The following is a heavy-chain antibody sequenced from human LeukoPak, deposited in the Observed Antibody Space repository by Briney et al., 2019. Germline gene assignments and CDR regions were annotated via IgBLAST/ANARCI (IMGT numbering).Heavy chain of an antibody. V-gene: IGHV4-30-4*08. CDR1: GGSISSGDYY. CDR3: ARDTTDDSSGYSIFDY. Sequence: SQTLSLTCTVSGGSISSGDYYRRWIRQPPGKGLERIGYIYYSGSTYYNPSLKSRVTISVDTSKNQFSLKLSSVTAADTAVYYCARDTTDDSSGYSIFDYWGQGTLVTVSS. CDR2: IYYSGST. D-gene: IGHD3-22*01. J-gene: IGHJ4*02.